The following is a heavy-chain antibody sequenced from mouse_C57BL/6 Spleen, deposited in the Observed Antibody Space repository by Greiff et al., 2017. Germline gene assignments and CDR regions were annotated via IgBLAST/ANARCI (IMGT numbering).Heavy chain of an antibody. D-gene: IGHD1-1*01. V-gene: IGHV1-22*01. CDR3: ARSYYGSSGDYFDY. Sequence: EVQLQQSGPELVKPGASVKMSCKASGYTFTDYNMHWVKQSHGKSLEWIGYINPNNGGTSYNQKFKGKATLTVNKSSSTAYMELRSLTSEDSAVYYCARSYYGSSGDYFDYWGQGTTLTVSS. CDR1: GYTFTDYN. CDR2: INPNNGGT. J-gene: IGHJ2*01.